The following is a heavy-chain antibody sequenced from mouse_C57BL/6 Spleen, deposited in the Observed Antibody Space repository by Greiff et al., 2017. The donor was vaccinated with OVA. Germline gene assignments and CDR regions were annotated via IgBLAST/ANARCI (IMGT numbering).Heavy chain of an antibody. V-gene: IGHV5-17*01. CDR1: GFTFSDYG. Sequence: EVQLVESGGGLVKPGGSLKLSCAASGFTFSDYGMHWVRQAPEKGLEWVAYISSGSSTIYYADTVKGRFTISRDNAKNTLFLQMTSLRSEDTAMYYCARDGYYVSWNFDVWGTGTTVTVSS. CDR3: ARDGYYVSWNFDV. CDR2: ISSGSSTI. J-gene: IGHJ1*03. D-gene: IGHD2-3*01.